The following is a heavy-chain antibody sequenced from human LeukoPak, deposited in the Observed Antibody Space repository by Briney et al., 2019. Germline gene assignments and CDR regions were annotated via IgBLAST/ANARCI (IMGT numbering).Heavy chain of an antibody. J-gene: IGHJ4*02. Sequence: GGSLRLSCGVSGFTFRNYAMAWVRQAPGKGLEWVSTIDVRGESIYYADSVKGRFTISRDNSKNTVYLQMNSLRAEDTAVYYCAKEVDGSSWYEFDYWGQGTLVTVSS. CDR3: AKEVDGSSWYEFDY. D-gene: IGHD6-13*01. CDR1: GFTFRNYA. CDR2: IDVRGESI. V-gene: IGHV3-23*01.